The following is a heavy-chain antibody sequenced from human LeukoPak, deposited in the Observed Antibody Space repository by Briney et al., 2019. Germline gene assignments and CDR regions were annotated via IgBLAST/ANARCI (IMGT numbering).Heavy chain of an antibody. CDR3: ATMTETVMALSFDY. D-gene: IGHD5-18*01. CDR1: GGSIRSNSYN. Sequence: SETLSLTCTVSGGSIRSNSYNGGWIRQPPGKGLEWIAIIYDSGSTDYNPSLKSRVIISRDTSKNQFSLNLSSVTAADTAVYYWATMTETVMALSFDYWGQGTLVTVSS. V-gene: IGHV4-39*01. J-gene: IGHJ4*02. CDR2: IYDSGST.